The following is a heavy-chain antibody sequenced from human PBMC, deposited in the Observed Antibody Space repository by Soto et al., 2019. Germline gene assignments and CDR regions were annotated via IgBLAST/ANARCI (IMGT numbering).Heavy chain of an antibody. D-gene: IGHD3-3*01. Sequence: QVTLKESGPGLVKPTETLTLTCTVSGFSLSNARMGVSWIRQPPGKALEWLAHIFSNDEKSYSTSLKSRLTISKDTSKSQVVLTMTNMDPVDTATYYCARIRGDRLTIFGVVIPNWYFDLWGRGTLVTVSS. CDR1: GFSLSNARMG. CDR2: IFSNDEK. J-gene: IGHJ2*01. CDR3: ARIRGDRLTIFGVVIPNWYFDL. V-gene: IGHV2-26*01.